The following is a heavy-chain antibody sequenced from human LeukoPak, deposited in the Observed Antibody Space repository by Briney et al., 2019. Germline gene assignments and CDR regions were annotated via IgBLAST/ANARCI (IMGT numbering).Heavy chain of an antibody. CDR2: IYSGGST. J-gene: IGHJ6*02. V-gene: IGHV3-53*01. CDR1: GFIFNNYA. CDR3: ARDSLGYCSSTTCSSYGMDV. D-gene: IGHD2-2*01. Sequence: PGGSLRLSCAASGFIFNNYAMSWVRQAPGKGLEWVSVIYSGGSTYYADSVKGRFTISRDNSKNTLYLQMNSLRAEDTALYYCARDSLGYCSSTTCSSYGMDVWGQGTTVTVSS.